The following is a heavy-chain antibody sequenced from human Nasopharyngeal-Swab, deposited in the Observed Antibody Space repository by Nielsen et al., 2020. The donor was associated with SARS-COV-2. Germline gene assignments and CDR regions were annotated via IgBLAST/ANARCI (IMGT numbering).Heavy chain of an antibody. CDR2: IYHSGST. V-gene: IGHV4-4*02. Sequence: GSLRLSCAVSGGSISSSNWWGWVRQPPGKGLEWIGEIYHSGSTNYNPSLKSRVTISVDRSKNQFSLKLSSVTAADTAVYYCASGPRGYSAFDIWGQGTMVTVSS. CDR1: GGSISSSNW. D-gene: IGHD5-12*01. CDR3: ASGPRGYSAFDI. J-gene: IGHJ3*02.